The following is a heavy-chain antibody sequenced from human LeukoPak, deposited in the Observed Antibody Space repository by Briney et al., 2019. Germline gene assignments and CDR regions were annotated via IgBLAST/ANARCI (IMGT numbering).Heavy chain of an antibody. V-gene: IGHV4-34*01. CDR3: ARGAADRSTYYYYIDV. J-gene: IGHJ6*03. CDR2: INHTGTT. D-gene: IGHD1-14*01. Sequence: KPSETLSLTCAVYGGSFNTYYWNWLRQSPGRGLEWIGEINHTGTTNYNPSLKSRFTISVDTSKNQFSLKLSSVTAADTAVYYCARGAADRSTYYYYIDVWGEGTTVTVSS. CDR1: GGSFNTYY.